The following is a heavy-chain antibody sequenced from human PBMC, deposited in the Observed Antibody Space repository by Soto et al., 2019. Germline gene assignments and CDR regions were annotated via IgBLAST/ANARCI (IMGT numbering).Heavy chain of an antibody. Sequence: QVQLQESGPGLLKPSGTLSRTCAVSGDSISSSKWWSCVRQPPGKGLEWIGEINHSGSTNDNPSLKSRVIISVDKSKNQFSLKLSSVSDADTAVYYCARGERQQQRDYWGQGTLVTVSS. CDR3: ARGERQQQRDY. D-gene: IGHD6-13*01. CDR2: INHSGST. CDR1: GDSISSSKW. V-gene: IGHV4-4*02. J-gene: IGHJ4*02.